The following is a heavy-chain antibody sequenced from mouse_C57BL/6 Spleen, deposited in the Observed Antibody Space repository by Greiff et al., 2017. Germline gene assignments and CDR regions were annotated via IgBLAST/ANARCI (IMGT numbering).Heavy chain of an antibody. CDR1: GFTFSDYG. CDR2: ISSGSSTL. J-gene: IGHJ4*01. V-gene: IGHV5-17*01. Sequence: EVQGVESGGGLVKPGGSLKLSCAASGFTFSDYGMHWVRQAPEKGLEWVAYISSGSSTLYYADTVKGRFTISRDNAKNTLCLQMTRLRSEDTTMYYGASYYDYGGVYYYAMDDWGQGTSVTVSS. D-gene: IGHD2-4*01. CDR3: ASYYDYGGVYYYAMDD.